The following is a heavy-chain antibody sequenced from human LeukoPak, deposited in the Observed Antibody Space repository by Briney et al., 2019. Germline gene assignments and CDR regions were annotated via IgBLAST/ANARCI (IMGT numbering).Heavy chain of an antibody. J-gene: IGHJ4*02. CDR1: GFTFSSYG. CDR3: AKRGVVIRVILVGFHKEAYYFDS. CDR2: IWYDGSNK. D-gene: IGHD3-22*01. Sequence: GRSLRLSCAASGFTFSSYGMHWVRQAPGKGLEWVAVIWYDGSNKYYADSVKGRFTISRDNSKNTLYLQMNSLRVEDTAVYFCAKRGVVIRVILVGFHKEAYYFDSWGQGALVTVSS. V-gene: IGHV3-33*06.